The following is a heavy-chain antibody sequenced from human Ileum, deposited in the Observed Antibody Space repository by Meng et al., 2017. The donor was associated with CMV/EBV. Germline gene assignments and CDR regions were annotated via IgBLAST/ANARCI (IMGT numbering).Heavy chain of an antibody. Sequence: GESLKISCEASGFTFSSYWMGWVRQAPGKGLEWVANIERDGSRTNYVDAVKGRFTISRDNANNLVYLQMNSLRVEDSAVYYCARELWPGDYWGQGTRVTVSS. J-gene: IGHJ4*02. CDR1: GFTFSSYW. CDR3: ARELWPGDY. CDR2: IERDGSRT. V-gene: IGHV3-7*01. D-gene: IGHD3-16*01.